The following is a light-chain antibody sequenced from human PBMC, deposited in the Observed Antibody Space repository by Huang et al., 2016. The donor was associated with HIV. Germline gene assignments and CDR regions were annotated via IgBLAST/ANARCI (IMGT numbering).Light chain of an antibody. V-gene: IGKV1-6*01. CDR3: LQDYSYPRT. CDR1: QDISND. CDR2: AAS. Sequence: AIQMTQSPSSLSASVGDRVTITCRASQDISNDLGWYQQTPGKAPKFLIYAASNLQNGVPSRFSGSGSGTFFTLTISSLQPEDFATYYCLQDYSYPRTFGQGTKVEVK. J-gene: IGKJ1*01.